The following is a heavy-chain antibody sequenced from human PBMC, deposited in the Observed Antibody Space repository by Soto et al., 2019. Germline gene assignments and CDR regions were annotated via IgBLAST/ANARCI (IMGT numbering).Heavy chain of an antibody. V-gene: IGHV1-18*01. J-gene: IGHJ6*02. CDR1: ENTFNYYG. CDR3: AATGGHYFGLDV. CDR2: ISGYNANT. D-gene: IGHD2-8*02. Sequence: QAQLVQSGSEVKRPWASVTVSCRCSENTFNYYGINWVRQAPGQGLEWLGWISGYNANTKDAQKFQDRVTMTADTSTRTAYLEVRSLTSDDSGIYFCAATGGHYFGLDVWGQGTKVTVSS.